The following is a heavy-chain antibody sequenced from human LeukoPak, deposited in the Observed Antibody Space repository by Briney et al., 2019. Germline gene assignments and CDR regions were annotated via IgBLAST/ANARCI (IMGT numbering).Heavy chain of an antibody. CDR3: ARGFYYYYMDV. CDR1: GYTFNSFG. Sequence: ASVKVSCTASGYTFNSFGIAWVRQAPGQGLEWMGWINPNSGGTNYAQKFQGRVTMTRDTSISTAYMELSRLRSDDTAVYYCARGFYYYYMDVWGKGTTVTVSS. J-gene: IGHJ6*03. CDR2: INPNSGGT. D-gene: IGHD3-3*01. V-gene: IGHV1-2*02.